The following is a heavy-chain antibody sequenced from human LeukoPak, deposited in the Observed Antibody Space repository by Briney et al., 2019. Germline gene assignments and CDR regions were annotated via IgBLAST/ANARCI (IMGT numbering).Heavy chain of an antibody. CDR2: IWYDGSNK. D-gene: IGHD5-12*01. J-gene: IGHJ4*02. Sequence: PGRSLRLSCAASGFTFSSYGMHWVRQAPGKGLEWVAVIWYDGSNKYYADSVKGRFTISRDNSKNTLYLQMNSLRAEDTAVYYCARGTGPYSGYDSEFDYWGQGTLVTVSS. CDR3: ARGTGPYSGYDSEFDY. CDR1: GFTFSSYG. V-gene: IGHV3-33*01.